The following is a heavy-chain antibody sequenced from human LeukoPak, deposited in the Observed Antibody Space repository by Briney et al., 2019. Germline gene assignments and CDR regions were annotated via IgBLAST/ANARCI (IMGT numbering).Heavy chain of an antibody. Sequence: GGSLRLSCAASGFTFSTYWMHWVRQAPGKGLVWVSRINSDVSTTNYADSVKGRFTISRDNPKNTLYLQMNSLRAEDTAVYYCVSGIQAPYWGQGTLVTVSS. CDR2: INSDVSTT. J-gene: IGHJ4*02. CDR3: VSGIQAPY. V-gene: IGHV3-74*01. CDR1: GFTFSTYW. D-gene: IGHD1-14*01.